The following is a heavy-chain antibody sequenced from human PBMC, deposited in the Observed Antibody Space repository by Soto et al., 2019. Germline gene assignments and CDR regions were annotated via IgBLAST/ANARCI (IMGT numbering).Heavy chain of an antibody. Sequence: GGSLRLSCAASGFTFSSYAMHWVRQAPGKGLEWVALISYDGSDKDYADSVKGRFTISRDNSRNTLFLQMNSLRAEDTAMYYCARYFYNFYECSGYYGSPAYWGQGTLVTVSS. V-gene: IGHV3-30-3*01. J-gene: IGHJ4*02. CDR2: ISYDGSDK. D-gene: IGHD3-22*01. CDR1: GFTFSSYA. CDR3: ARYFYNFYECSGYYGSPAY.